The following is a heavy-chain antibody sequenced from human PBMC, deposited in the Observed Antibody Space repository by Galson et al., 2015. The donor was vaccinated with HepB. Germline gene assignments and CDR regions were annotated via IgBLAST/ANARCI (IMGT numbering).Heavy chain of an antibody. Sequence: SATVSRKASGGTLSSSAISWVRQAPGQGLEWLGGTVPLFRLVHYAQRFQGSLTITAGESASTAHIELTSLRSEDSAVYYCALNREVTDTQGSYYYGMDVWGQGTTVTVSS. D-gene: IGHD2-21*02. CDR2: TVPLFRLV. CDR1: GGTLSSSA. V-gene: IGHV1-69*13. CDR3: ALNREVTDTQGSYYYGMDV. J-gene: IGHJ6*02.